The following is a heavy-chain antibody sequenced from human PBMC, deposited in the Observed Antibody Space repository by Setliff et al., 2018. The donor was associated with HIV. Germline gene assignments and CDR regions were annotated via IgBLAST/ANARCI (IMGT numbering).Heavy chain of an antibody. CDR3: AREAPRYASGAFDF. Sequence: ASVKVSCKSSGYNFNNFGVSWVRQAPGQGLEWLGYIPGYTRTTHYSPRLPGRLTLTTDTSTNTGDLELRSLISDDTAIYYCAREAPRYASGAFDFWGQGTMVTVAS. CDR2: IPGYTRTT. V-gene: IGHV1-18*01. CDR1: GYNFNNFG. J-gene: IGHJ3*01. D-gene: IGHD3-10*01.